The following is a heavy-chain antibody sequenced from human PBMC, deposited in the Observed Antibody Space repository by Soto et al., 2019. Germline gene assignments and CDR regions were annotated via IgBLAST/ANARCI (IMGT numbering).Heavy chain of an antibody. D-gene: IGHD5-18*01. CDR2: ITGAGDGT. CDR1: GFTIENSV. J-gene: IGHJ3*01. V-gene: IGHV3-74*01. CDR3: ARAQKWRQLSLNVFDL. Sequence: PGWSLRLSCVASGFTIENSVMHWVRQTPGKGLVWVSRITGAGDGTLYADSVQGRFTISRDNAKNTVYLHMTGLRVEETAVYYCARAQKWRQLSLNVFDLWGQGTTVTVSS.